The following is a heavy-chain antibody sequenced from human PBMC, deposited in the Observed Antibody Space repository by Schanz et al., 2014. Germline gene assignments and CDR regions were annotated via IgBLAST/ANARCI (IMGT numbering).Heavy chain of an antibody. Sequence: EVQLVESGGGLVRPGGSLRLSCAASGLLFSYYYMSGVRQAPGKGLEWVSSISSSSSYISYADSVKGRFTISRDNAKNSLYLQMNSLRAEDTAVYYCARDAVALVPEYFMDVWGKGTPVNVSS. CDR2: ISSSSSYI. CDR3: ARDAVALVPEYFMDV. J-gene: IGHJ6*03. CDR1: GLLFSYYY. V-gene: IGHV3-21*01. D-gene: IGHD2-15*01.